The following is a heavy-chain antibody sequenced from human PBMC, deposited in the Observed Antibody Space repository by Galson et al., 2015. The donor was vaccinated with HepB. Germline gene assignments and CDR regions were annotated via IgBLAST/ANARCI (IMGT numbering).Heavy chain of an antibody. CDR1: GFTFSSYA. CDR2: ISYDGSNK. Sequence: SLRLSCAASGFTFSSYAMHWVRQAPGKGLEWVAVISYDGSNKYYADSVKGRFTISRDDSKNTLYLQMNSLRAEDTAVYYCARDSNYPRRTGDAFDIWGQGTMVTVSS. D-gene: IGHD1-7*01. J-gene: IGHJ3*02. V-gene: IGHV3-30-3*01. CDR3: ARDSNYPRRTGDAFDI.